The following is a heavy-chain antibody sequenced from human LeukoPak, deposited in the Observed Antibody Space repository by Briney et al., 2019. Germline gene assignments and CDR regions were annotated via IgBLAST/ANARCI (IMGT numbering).Heavy chain of an antibody. CDR1: GVTVSSHY. CDR2: IYSGGST. CDR3: VISPNTYYFDY. Sequence: GGSLRLSCAASGVTVSSHYMCWVRQAPGKGLEWVSVIYSGGSTYYADSVKGRFTITRDSSKNTLYLQMNSLRAEDTAVYYCVISPNTYYFDYWGQGTLVIVSS. V-gene: IGHV3-53*01. D-gene: IGHD2-2*02. J-gene: IGHJ4*02.